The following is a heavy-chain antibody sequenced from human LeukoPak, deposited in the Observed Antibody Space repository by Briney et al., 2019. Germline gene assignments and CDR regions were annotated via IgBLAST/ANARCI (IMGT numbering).Heavy chain of an antibody. D-gene: IGHD1-26*01. CDR1: GFTFDDYA. CDR3: AKSAGATQYLFWQYYFDY. Sequence: GRSLRLSCAASGFTFDDYAMHWVRQAPGKGLEWVSGISWNSGSIGYADSVKGRFTISRDNAKNSLYLQMNSLRAEDTALYYCAKSAGATQYLFWQYYFDYWGQGTLVTVSS. V-gene: IGHV3-9*01. CDR2: ISWNSGSI. J-gene: IGHJ4*02.